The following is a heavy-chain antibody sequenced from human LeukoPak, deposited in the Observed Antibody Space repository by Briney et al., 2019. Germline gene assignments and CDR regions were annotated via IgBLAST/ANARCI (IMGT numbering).Heavy chain of an antibody. V-gene: IGHV4-34*01. CDR1: GGSFSGYY. Sequence: SETLSLTCAVYGGSFSGYYWSWIRQPPGKGLEWIGEINHSGSTNNNPSLKSRVTISVDTSKNQFSLQLNSVTGADTAVYYCARGLRLLPPRFDIWGQGTMVTVSS. D-gene: IGHD2-15*01. J-gene: IGHJ3*02. CDR2: INHSGST. CDR3: ARGLRLLPPRFDI.